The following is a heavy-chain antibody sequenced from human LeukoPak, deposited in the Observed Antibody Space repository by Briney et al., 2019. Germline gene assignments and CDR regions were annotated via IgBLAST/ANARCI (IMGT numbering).Heavy chain of an antibody. CDR2: IYYSGNT. J-gene: IGHJ2*01. V-gene: IGHV4-39*01. CDR3: ARMSVFWYFDL. CDR1: GGSISSTSYY. Sequence: SETLSLTCTVSGGSISSTSYYWGWIRQPPRKGLEWSGSIYYSGNTYYNPSLKSRVTISVDTSKNQFSLNLSSVTAADTAVYYCARMSVFWYFDLWGRGTLVTVSS.